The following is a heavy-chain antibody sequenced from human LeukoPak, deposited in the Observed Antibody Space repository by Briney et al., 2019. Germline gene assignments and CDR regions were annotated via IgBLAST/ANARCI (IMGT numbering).Heavy chain of an antibody. CDR2: ISSSTSTI. CDR1: GFTFSSYS. CDR3: ARELTHSSVRYYYDNSGYDY. J-gene: IGHJ4*02. Sequence: GGSLRLSCAASGFTFSSYSMIWVRQAPGKGLEWVSYISSSTSTIYYADSVKGRFTISRDNAKNSLYLQVNSLRAEDTAVYYCARELTHSSVRYYYDNSGYDYWGQGTLVTVSA. V-gene: IGHV3-48*01. D-gene: IGHD3-22*01.